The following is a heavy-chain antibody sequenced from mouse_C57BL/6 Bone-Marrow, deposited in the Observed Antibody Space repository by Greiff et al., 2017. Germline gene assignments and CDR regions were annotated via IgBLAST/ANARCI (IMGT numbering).Heavy chain of an antibody. Sequence: QVQLQQSGAELVRPGASVPLSCKASGYTFTDYEMHWVKQTPVHGLEWIGALDPETGGTAYNQKFKGKAILTADKSSSTAYMELRSLTSEDSAVYYCTRGEIGYDGNWGQGTTLTVTS. J-gene: IGHJ2*01. CDR3: TRGEIGYDGN. CDR1: GYTFTDYE. D-gene: IGHD2-2*01. CDR2: LDPETGGT. V-gene: IGHV1-15*01.